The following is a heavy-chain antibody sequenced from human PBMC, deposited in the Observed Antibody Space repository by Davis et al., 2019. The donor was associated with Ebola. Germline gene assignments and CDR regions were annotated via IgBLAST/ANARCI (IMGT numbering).Heavy chain of an antibody. CDR1: GFTFSSYW. J-gene: IGHJ4*02. CDR2: IKQDGSEK. CDR3: ARAVGSGWYLGYFDY. V-gene: IGHV3-7*03. Sequence: PGGSLRLSCAASGFTFSSYWMSWVRQAPGKGLEWVANIKQDGSEKYYVDSVKGRFTISRDNAKNSLYLQMNSLRAEDTAVYYCARAVGSGWYLGYFDYWGQGTLVTVSS. D-gene: IGHD6-19*01.